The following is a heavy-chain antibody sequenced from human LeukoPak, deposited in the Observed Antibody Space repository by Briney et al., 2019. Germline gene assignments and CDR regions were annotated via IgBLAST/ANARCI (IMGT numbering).Heavy chain of an antibody. D-gene: IGHD6-13*01. CDR3: ASRIPGIAAAGAFDI. J-gene: IGHJ3*02. CDR2: IYYSGST. V-gene: IGHV4-59*01. Sequence: SETLSLTCTVSGGSISSYYWSWIRQPPGKGLEWIGYIYYSGSTNYNPSLKSRVTISVDTSKNQFSLKLSSVTAADTAVYYCASRIPGIAAAGAFDIWGQGTMVTVSS. CDR1: GGSISSYY.